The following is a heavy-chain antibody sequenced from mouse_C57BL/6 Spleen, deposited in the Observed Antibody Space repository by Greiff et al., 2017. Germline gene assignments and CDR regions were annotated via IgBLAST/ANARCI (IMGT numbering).Heavy chain of an antibody. CDR3: VKGGWDFDV. Sequence: VKLQESGPGLVPPSQSLSITCTVSGFSLTSYGVNWVRQSPGTGLEWLGVIWSGGSTDYNAAFMSRLSITKDNSKRQVFFKMNSLQADGTAIYYVVKGGWDFDVWGTGTSVTVSS. V-gene: IGHV2-5*01. CDR1: GFSLTSYG. J-gene: IGHJ1*03. CDR2: IWSGGST.